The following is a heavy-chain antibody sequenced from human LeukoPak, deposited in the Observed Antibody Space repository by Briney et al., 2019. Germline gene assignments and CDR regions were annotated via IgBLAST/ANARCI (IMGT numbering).Heavy chain of an antibody. CDR1: GGSISSGSYY. Sequence: SQTLSLTCTVSGGSISSGSYYWRWIRQPAGKGLEWFGRIYTSGSTNYNPPLKSRVTISVDTSKNRFSLKLSSVTAADTAVYYCARVALLPYYDSSGYYDAFDYWGQGTLVTVSS. J-gene: IGHJ4*02. D-gene: IGHD3-22*01. V-gene: IGHV4-61*02. CDR3: ARVALLPYYDSSGYYDAFDY. CDR2: IYTSGST.